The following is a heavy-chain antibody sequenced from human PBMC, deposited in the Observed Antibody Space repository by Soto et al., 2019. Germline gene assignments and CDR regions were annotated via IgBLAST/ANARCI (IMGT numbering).Heavy chain of an antibody. D-gene: IGHD6-19*01. Sequence: PSETLSLTCTVSGGCISSGGYYWSWIRQHPGKGLEWIGCVYYSGSTYYNPSLKSRLTISVDTSKNQFSLKLSSVTAADTAVYYCARQQWLVLNAFDIWGQGTMVT. CDR1: GGCISSGGYY. V-gene: IGHV4-31*03. CDR3: ARQQWLVLNAFDI. J-gene: IGHJ3*02. CDR2: VYYSGST.